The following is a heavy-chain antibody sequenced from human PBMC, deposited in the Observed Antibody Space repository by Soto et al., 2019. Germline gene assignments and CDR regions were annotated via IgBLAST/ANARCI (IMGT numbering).Heavy chain of an antibody. D-gene: IGHD4-17*01. J-gene: IGHJ4*02. CDR3: ARSEATVLDY. Sequence: SETLSLTCTVSRGSISTYYWSWIRQPPGKGLEWIGETHQSGRTNYNPSLKSRVTISVDKSKNEFSLKLNSVTAADTAVYFCARSEATVLDYWGQGTLVTVSS. CDR2: THQSGRT. V-gene: IGHV4-59*12. CDR1: RGSISTYY.